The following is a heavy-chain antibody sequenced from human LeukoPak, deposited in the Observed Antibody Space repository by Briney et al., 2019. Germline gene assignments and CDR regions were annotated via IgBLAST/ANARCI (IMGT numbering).Heavy chain of an antibody. J-gene: IGHJ4*02. V-gene: IGHV3-23*01. CDR3: AKDPDDYGDY. Sequence: GGSLRLSCAASGFTFSNYAMSWVRQAPGKGLEWVSTFSFNGVTTYYADSAKGRFTISRDNSKNTVYLQMNSLRAEGTAVYYCAKDPDDYGDYWGQGTLVTVSS. CDR2: FSFNGVTT. CDR1: GFTFSNYA.